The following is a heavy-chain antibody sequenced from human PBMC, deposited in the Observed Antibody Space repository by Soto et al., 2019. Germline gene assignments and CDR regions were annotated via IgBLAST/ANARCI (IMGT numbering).Heavy chain of an antibody. J-gene: IGHJ6*02. CDR3: ARVLRGFGELFIYYYGMDV. Sequence: GGSLRLSCAASGFTFTNYPMAWVRQAPAKGLEWVSTISGSGGSTFYADSVKGRFTISRDNSKNTVYLQMNSLRVEDTAVYYCARVLRGFGELFIYYYGMDVWGQGTTVTVSS. D-gene: IGHD3-10*01. CDR1: GFTFTNYP. CDR2: ISGSGGST. V-gene: IGHV3-23*01.